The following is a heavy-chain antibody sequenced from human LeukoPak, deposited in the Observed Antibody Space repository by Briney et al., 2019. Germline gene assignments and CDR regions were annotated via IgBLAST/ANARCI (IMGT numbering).Heavy chain of an antibody. J-gene: IGHJ6*03. CDR2: IYYSGST. CDR3: ARGFYMDV. V-gene: IGHV4-59*11. CDR1: GGSISSHY. Sequence: PGETLSLTCTVSGGSISSHYWSWIRQPPGKGLEWVGDIYYSGSTNYNPSLKSRVTISVDTSKNQFSLKRSSVTAADTAVYYCARGFYMDVGGRGTGVTVTS.